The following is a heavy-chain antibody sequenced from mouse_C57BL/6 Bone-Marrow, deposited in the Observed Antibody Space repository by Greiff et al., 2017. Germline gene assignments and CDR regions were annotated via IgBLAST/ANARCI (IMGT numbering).Heavy chain of an antibody. J-gene: IGHJ2*01. V-gene: IGHV1-52*01. CDR3: AIGVWLLHFAY. Sequence: VQLQQPGAELVRPGSSVKLSCKASGYTFTSYWMHWVKQRPIQGLEWIGNIDPSDSETHYNQKFKDKATLTVAKSSSTAYMQLSSRTSEDPAVYYFAIGVWLLHFAYWGQGTTLTVSS. CDR1: GYTFTSYW. D-gene: IGHD2-2*01. CDR2: IDPSDSET.